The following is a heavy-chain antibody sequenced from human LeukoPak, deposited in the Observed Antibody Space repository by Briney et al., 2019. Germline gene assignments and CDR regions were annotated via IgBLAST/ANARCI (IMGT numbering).Heavy chain of an antibody. CDR3: AREASGYYRDF. J-gene: IGHJ4*02. Sequence: GGSLRLSCAASGFTFSSYGMHWVRQAPGKGLEWVAVIWHDGSKTSYADSVRGRFTISRDDSKNTLYLQMNSLRADDTAIYYCAREASGYYRDFWGQGTLVTVSS. CDR1: GFTFSSYG. V-gene: IGHV3-33*01. CDR2: IWHDGSKT. D-gene: IGHD3-3*01.